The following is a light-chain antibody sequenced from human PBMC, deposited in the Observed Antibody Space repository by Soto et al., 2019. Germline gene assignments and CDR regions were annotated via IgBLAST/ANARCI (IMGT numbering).Light chain of an antibody. CDR3: QQYGTTHT. J-gene: IGKJ4*01. Sequence: EIVLTQSPGTLSLSPGERATLSCRASQSVSSTFFAWYQQKPRQAPRLLIYGTSTRATGIPDRFSGSGSGTVFALTISGLQAEDFAVYYWQQYGTTHTFGGGTKVEIK. CDR2: GTS. V-gene: IGKV3-20*01. CDR1: QSVSSTF.